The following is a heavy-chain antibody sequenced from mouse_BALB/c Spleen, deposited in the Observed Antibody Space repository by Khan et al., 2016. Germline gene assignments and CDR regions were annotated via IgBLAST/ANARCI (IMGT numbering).Heavy chain of an antibody. CDR2: IDPYYGRT. CDR3: ARFHYYRNYVDY. D-gene: IGHD2-1*01. Sequence: EVQLQESGPELEKPGASVKISCKASGYSFTGYNMNWVKQSNGKSLEWMGNIDPYYGRTNYNQKFKGKATLTVDKSSSTAYMQLKSLTSEDSAVYYSARFHYYRNYVDYCGQGTSVTVSS. J-gene: IGHJ4*01. CDR1: GYSFTGYN. V-gene: IGHV1S135*01.